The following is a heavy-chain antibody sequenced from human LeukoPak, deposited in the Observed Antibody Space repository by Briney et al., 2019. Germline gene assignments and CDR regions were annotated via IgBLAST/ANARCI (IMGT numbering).Heavy chain of an antibody. D-gene: IGHD3-22*01. V-gene: IGHV4-59*08. CDR2: IYYSGST. J-gene: IGHJ5*02. Sequence: SETLSLTCTVSGGSISSYYWSWIRQPPGKGLEWIGYIYYSGSTNYNPSLKSRVTISVDTSKNQFSLKLSSVTAADTAVYYCARHDSSGYYWSWFDPWGQGTLVIVSS. CDR3: ARHDSSGYYWSWFDP. CDR1: GGSISSYY.